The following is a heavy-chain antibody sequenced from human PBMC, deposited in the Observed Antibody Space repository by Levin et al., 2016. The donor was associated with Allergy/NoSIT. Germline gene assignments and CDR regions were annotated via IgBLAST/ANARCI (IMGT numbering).Heavy chain of an antibody. CDR2: TNSDGSTI. CDR3: ASNTGRYFDY. V-gene: IGHV3-74*03. J-gene: IGHJ4*02. CDR1: GFSFSTYW. Sequence: GESLKISCTASGFSFSTYWMHWVRQAPGKGLVWVSRTNSDGSTITYADSVQGRFTISRDNARNTLYLQMNSLRAEDTAVYYCASNTGRYFDYWGQGTLVTVSP. D-gene: IGHD1-14*01.